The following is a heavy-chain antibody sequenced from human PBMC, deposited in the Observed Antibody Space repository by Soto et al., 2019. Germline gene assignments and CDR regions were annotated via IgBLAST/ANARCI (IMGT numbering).Heavy chain of an antibody. CDR1: GFTFSNYA. CDR2: ISDSGGST. CDR3: ANTPPGVLTGYHLFQH. Sequence: EVQLLESGGGLVQPGGSLRLSCAASGFTFSNYAMNWVRQAPGKGLEWVSGISDSGGSTYYADSVKGRFTISRDTSMNTLYLQMNSLSAKAPAVYYCANTPPGVLTGYHLFQHWGQGTLVTVSS. J-gene: IGHJ1*01. D-gene: IGHD3-9*01. V-gene: IGHV3-23*01.